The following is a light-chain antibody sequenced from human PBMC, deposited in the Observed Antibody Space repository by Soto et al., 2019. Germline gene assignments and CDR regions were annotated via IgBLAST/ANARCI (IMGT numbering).Light chain of an antibody. CDR2: DVS. CDR1: SSDVGGYKY. J-gene: IGLJ3*02. Sequence: QSALTQPGSVSGIAGQSVTISCTGISSDVGGYKYVSWYQQHPGKAPKLLIYDVSYRPSGVSNRFSGSKSGNTASLTISGLQPEDDADYYCSSYTNTNPRVFGGGTKVTVL. CDR3: SSYTNTNPRV. V-gene: IGLV2-14*01.